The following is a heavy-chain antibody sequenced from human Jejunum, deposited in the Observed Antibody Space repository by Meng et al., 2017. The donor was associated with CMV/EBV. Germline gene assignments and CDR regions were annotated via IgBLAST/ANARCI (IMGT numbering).Heavy chain of an antibody. CDR3: APATYYFDY. J-gene: IGHJ4*02. D-gene: IGHD5-24*01. V-gene: IGHV1-3*01. Sequence: QVQLVQSGAEVKKPGASVKVSCKASGYRFTRYVMHWVRQAPGQRLEWMGRINADNGNTKNSRNFQGRVTITRDTSAITAYLELTSLRSEDTAVYFCAPATYYFDYWGQGTLVTVSS. CDR1: GYRFTRYV. CDR2: INADNGNT.